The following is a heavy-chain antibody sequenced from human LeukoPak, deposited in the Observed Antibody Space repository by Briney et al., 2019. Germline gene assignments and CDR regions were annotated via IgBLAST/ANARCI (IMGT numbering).Heavy chain of an antibody. Sequence: GESLKISCKGSGYSFTDYWIGWVRQRPGKGLEWVGMIYPGDSDTRYSPSFQGQVTISADKSISTAHLQWSSLKASDTAVYFCARRSGSSMIEYWGQGTLVTVSS. D-gene: IGHD2-2*01. CDR2: IYPGDSDT. V-gene: IGHV5-51*01. CDR3: ARRSGSSMIEY. CDR1: GYSFTDYW. J-gene: IGHJ4*02.